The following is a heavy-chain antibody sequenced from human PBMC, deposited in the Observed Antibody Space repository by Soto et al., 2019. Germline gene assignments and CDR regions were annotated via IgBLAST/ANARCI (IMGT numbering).Heavy chain of an antibody. D-gene: IGHD1-26*01. J-gene: IGHJ3*02. V-gene: IGHV4-39*01. CDR1: GGSISSSSYY. Sequence: PSETLSLTCTVSGGSISSSSYYWGWIRQPPGKGMEWIGSIYYSGSTYYNPSLKSRVTISVDTSKNQFSLKLSSVTAADTAVYYCARLQYSGSYGPSDAFDIWGQGTMVTVSS. CDR3: ARLQYSGSYGPSDAFDI. CDR2: IYYSGST.